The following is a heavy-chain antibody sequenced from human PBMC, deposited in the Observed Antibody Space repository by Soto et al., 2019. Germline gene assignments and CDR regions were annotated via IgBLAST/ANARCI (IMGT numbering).Heavy chain of an antibody. CDR1: GYTFTSYD. J-gene: IGHJ4*02. CDR2: MIPNSAHT. D-gene: IGHD2-15*01. CDR3: ARGWWDRTGGVDY. V-gene: IGHV1-8*01. Sequence: QVQLVQSGAEVKKPGASVKVSCKASGYTFTSYDINWVRQATGQGLESMGWMIPNSAHTGHAQKLQGRVTMTRNTSISTAYMELSSLRSGDTAVYYCARGWWDRTGGVDYWGQGTLVTVSS.